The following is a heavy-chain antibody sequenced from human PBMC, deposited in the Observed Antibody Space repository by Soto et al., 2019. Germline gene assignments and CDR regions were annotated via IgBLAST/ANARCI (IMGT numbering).Heavy chain of an antibody. J-gene: IGHJ6*03. CDR3: ARGSTYYDILTGYYPYYHYYYMDV. CDR1: GYTFTSYD. CDR2: MNPNSGNT. D-gene: IGHD3-9*01. Sequence: ASLKVYCKGVGYTFTSYDINWVRQDNGQGLEWMGWMNPNSGNTGYAQKFQGRVTMTRNTSISTAYMELSSLRSEDTAVYYSARGSTYYDILTGYYPYYHYYYMDVWGKGTTVTVSS. V-gene: IGHV1-8*01.